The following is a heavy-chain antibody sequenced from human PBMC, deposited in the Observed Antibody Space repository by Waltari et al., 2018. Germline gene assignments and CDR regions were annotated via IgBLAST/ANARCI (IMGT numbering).Heavy chain of an antibody. D-gene: IGHD6-13*01. J-gene: IGHJ4*02. CDR2: MNPNSGNT. CDR1: GYTFTSYD. V-gene: IGHV1-8*02. Sequence: QVQLVQSGAEVKKPGASVKVSCKASGYTFTSYDINWVRQAPGHGLEWMGWMNPNSGNTGYAQKFQGRVTMTRNTSISTAYMELSSLRSEDTAVYYCARGLGIAAAARYDYWGQGTLVTVSS. CDR3: ARGLGIAAAARYDY.